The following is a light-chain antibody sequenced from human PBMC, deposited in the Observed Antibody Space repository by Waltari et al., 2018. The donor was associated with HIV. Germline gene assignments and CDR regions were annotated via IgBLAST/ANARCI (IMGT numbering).Light chain of an antibody. J-gene: IGLJ3*02. Sequence: QSVLTQPPSVSAALGQKVTISCSGTRSNIVSHYVSWYQHFPGTAPKLIIYDNDKRPSGIPDRFSGAKSGSSATLGITGLRTGDEAIYYCATWDSSLRTEVFGGGTKLTVL. CDR1: RSNIVSHY. CDR2: DND. CDR3: ATWDSSLRTEV. V-gene: IGLV1-51*01.